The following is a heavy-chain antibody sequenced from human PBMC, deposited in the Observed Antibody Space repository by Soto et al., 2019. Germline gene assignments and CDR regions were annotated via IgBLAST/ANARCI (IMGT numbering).Heavy chain of an antibody. D-gene: IGHD5-12*01. CDR1: GFSISSYG. J-gene: IGHJ5*01. CDR2: IWYDGDTK. CDR3: ARDTTHGGYPPDDS. V-gene: IGHV3-33*01. Sequence: HPGGSLRLSCAASGFSISSYGFHWVRHAPGKGLEWLAVIWYDGDTKYYADSVKGRFTISRDNSKNTLYLQMNSLRAEDTAVYYCARDTTHGGYPPDDSWGQGTLVTVSS.